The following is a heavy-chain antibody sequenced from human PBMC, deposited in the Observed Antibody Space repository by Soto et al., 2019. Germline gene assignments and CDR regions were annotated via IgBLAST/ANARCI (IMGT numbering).Heavy chain of an antibody. CDR1: GGSISSGGYY. CDR3: ARGMVRGVITLDAFDI. D-gene: IGHD3-10*01. V-gene: IGHV4-31*03. J-gene: IGHJ3*02. CDR2: IYYSGST. Sequence: QVQLQESGPGLVKPSQTLSLTCTVSGGSISSGGYYWSWIRQHPGKGLEWIGYIYYSGSTYYNPSLKSRVTISVDTSKNQFALKLSSVTAADTAVYYCARGMVRGVITLDAFDIWGQGTMVTVSS.